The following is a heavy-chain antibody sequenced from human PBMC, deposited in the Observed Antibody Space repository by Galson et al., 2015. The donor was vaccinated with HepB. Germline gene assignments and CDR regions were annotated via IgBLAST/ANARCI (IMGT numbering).Heavy chain of an antibody. CDR3: SKRHGRTMLFDS. CDR1: GFSLDTSGVS. Sequence: PALVKPTQTLTLTCTFSGFSLDTSGVSVGWIRQPPGKALEWLALIYWDGDYRYSPSLETRLTITKDTSRNQVVLTITDMDPVDTATYYCSKRHGRTMLFDSWGQGTLVTVSS. CDR2: IYWDGDY. V-gene: IGHV2-5*02. J-gene: IGHJ4*02. D-gene: IGHD4/OR15-4a*01.